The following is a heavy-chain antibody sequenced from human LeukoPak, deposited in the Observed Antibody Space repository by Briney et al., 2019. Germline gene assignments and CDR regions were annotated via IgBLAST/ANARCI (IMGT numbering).Heavy chain of an antibody. V-gene: IGHV3-30*04. CDR3: SRETEDRGPFDY. CDR2: ISYDGSNK. J-gene: IGHJ4*02. CDR1: GFTFSSYA. D-gene: IGHD1-14*01. Sequence: PGRSLRLSCAASGFTFSSYAMHWVRQAPGKGLEWVAVISYDGSNKYYADSVKGRFTISRDNSKNTLYLQMNSLRAEDTAVYYCSRETEDRGPFDYWGQGTLVTVSS.